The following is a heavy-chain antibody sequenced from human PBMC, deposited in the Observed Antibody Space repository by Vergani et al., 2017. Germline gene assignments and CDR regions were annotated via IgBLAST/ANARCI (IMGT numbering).Heavy chain of an antibody. CDR1: GYTFSNYY. Sequence: QVQVVQSGAEVKKSGASVKVSCKTSGYTFSNYYMHWVRQAPGQGLEWMGIINPSGGHTNYAQKFQGIVTMTRDTSTSTVYMELSSLRSEDTAIYYCARGDCGILTGYGYWGQGTLVTVSA. CDR2: INPSGGHT. CDR3: ARGDCGILTGYGY. J-gene: IGHJ4*02. V-gene: IGHV1-46*03. D-gene: IGHD3-9*01.